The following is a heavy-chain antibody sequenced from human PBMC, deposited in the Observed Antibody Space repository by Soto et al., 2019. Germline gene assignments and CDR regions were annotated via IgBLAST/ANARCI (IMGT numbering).Heavy chain of an antibody. Sequence: SETLFLTCTVSGGSISSSNYYWAWIRQPPGKGLEWIGSIHNSVNTYYNPSLKSRVTISVDTSKNQFSLKLSSLTASDTAVYYCARHPSDFWFDPWGQGTLVTVS. CDR3: ARHPSDFWFDP. D-gene: IGHD2-21*02. J-gene: IGHJ5*02. CDR1: GGSISSSNYY. CDR2: IHNSVNT. V-gene: IGHV4-39*01.